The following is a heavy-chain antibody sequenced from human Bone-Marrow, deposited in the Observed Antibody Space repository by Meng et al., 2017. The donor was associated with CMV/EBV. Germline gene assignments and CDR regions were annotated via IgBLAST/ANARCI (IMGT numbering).Heavy chain of an antibody. J-gene: IGHJ5*02. V-gene: IGHV1-46*01. CDR2: INPSGGST. CDR3: ARGIKYSNYEVGWFDP. D-gene: IGHD4-11*01. Sequence: ASGKVSCKASGYTFTSYYMHWVRQAPGQGLEWMGIINPSGGSTSYAQKFQGRVAMTRDTSTSTVYMELSSPRSEDTAVYYCARGIKYSNYEVGWFDPWGQGTRVTVSS. CDR1: GYTFTSYY.